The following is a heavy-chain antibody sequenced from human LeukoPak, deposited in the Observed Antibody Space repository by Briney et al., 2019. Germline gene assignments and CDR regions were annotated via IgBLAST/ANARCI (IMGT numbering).Heavy chain of an antibody. CDR3: SRRSFSSPFGF. J-gene: IGHJ4*02. V-gene: IGHV4-59*08. CDR1: GGSNSDYY. Sequence: SETLSLTCTVSGGSNSDYYWSWIRQPPAKGLEWIGCAYYSGHTNYNSSLKSRVTMSLDTSNSQFSLRLSSVNSAGSSVFCWSRRSFSSPFGFWGPGTLVTFAS. CDR2: AYYSGHT. D-gene: IGHD2/OR15-2a*01.